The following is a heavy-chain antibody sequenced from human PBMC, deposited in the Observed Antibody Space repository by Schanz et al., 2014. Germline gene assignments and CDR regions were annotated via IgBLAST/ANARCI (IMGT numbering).Heavy chain of an antibody. V-gene: IGHV3-11*04. CDR2: ITSGSAK. J-gene: IGHJ4*02. CDR1: GFTFRDYQ. D-gene: IGHD6-13*01. CDR3: ARVVGATAGTY. Sequence: QVQLVESGGGLVKPGGSLRLSCTASGFTFRDYQMTWIRQAPGKGLEWVSYITSGSAKFYADSVKGRFTISRDNAKNSLYLQINSLRAEATAVYYCARVVGATAGTYWGQGTLVTVSS.